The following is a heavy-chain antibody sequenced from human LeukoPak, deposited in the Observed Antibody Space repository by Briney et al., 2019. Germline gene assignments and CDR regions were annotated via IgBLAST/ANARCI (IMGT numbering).Heavy chain of an antibody. Sequence: PSETLSLTCTVSGGSISSYYWSWIRQPPGKGLEWIGYIYYSGSTNYNPSLKSRVTISVDTSKNQFSLKLSSVTAADTAVYYCARGMVRGVIITPETFDPWGQGTLVTVSS. D-gene: IGHD3-10*01. CDR1: GGSISSYY. CDR2: IYYSGST. J-gene: IGHJ5*02. V-gene: IGHV4-59*01. CDR3: ARGMVRGVIITPETFDP.